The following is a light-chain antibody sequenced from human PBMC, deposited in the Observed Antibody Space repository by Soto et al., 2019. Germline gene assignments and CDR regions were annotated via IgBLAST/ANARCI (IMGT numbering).Light chain of an antibody. V-gene: IGLV2-14*01. CDR3: SSYTTRGTYV. Sequence: QSALTQPASVSGSPGQSITISCTGTSSDVGGYNYVSWYQQHPDTAPKLMIYDVSNRPSGVSNRFSGSKSGNTASLTISGLQAEDEADYYCSSYTTRGTYVFGTGTKLTVL. CDR1: SSDVGGYNY. CDR2: DVS. J-gene: IGLJ1*01.